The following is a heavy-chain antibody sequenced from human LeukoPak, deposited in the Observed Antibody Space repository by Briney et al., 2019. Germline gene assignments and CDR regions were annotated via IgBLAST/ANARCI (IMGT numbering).Heavy chain of an antibody. V-gene: IGHV1-2*02. J-gene: IGHJ5*02. Sequence: ASVKVSCKASGHTFTGYYMHWVRQAPGQGLEWMGWINPNSGGTNYAQKFQGRVTMTRDTSISTAYMELSRLRSDDTAVYYCARGITMVRGVISWFDPWGQGTLVTVSS. D-gene: IGHD3-10*01. CDR3: ARGITMVRGVISWFDP. CDR2: INPNSGGT. CDR1: GHTFTGYY.